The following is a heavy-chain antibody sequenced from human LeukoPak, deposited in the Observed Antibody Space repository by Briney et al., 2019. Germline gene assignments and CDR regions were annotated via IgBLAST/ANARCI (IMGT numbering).Heavy chain of an antibody. CDR3: ARNNRGCSSTSCYWGGGGDY. CDR2: INPNSGGT. D-gene: IGHD2-2*01. CDR1: GYTFTDYY. J-gene: IGHJ4*02. Sequence: ASVKVSCKASGYTFTDYYIHWVRQAPGQGLEWMGWINPNSGGTNYTQKFQGRVTMTRDTSISTAYLELNRLTSDDTAVYYCARNNRGCSSTSCYWGGGGDYWGQGTLVTVSS. V-gene: IGHV1-2*02.